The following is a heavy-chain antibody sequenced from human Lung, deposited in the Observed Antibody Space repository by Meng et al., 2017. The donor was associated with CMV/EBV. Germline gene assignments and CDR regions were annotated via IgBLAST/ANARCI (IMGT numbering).Heavy chain of an antibody. V-gene: IGHV1-8*01. CDR1: GYTFTSYD. CDR3: ARGYCSGGSCPVFDP. Sequence: AEGKKPGASGKVSCKASGYTFTSYDINWVRQATGKGLEWMGWMNPNSGNTGYAQKFQGRVTMTRNTSISTAYMELSSLRSEDTAVYYCARGYCSGGSCPVFDPWGQGTLVTVSS. D-gene: IGHD2-15*01. J-gene: IGHJ5*02. CDR2: MNPNSGNT.